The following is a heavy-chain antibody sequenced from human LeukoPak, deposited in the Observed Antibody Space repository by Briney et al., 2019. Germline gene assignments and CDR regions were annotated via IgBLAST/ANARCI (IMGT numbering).Heavy chain of an antibody. CDR3: ASAYRGDYYGMDV. CDR2: IYYSGST. CDR1: GGSISSSNYY. V-gene: IGHV4-39*07. Sequence: SETLSLTCTVSGGSISSSNYYWGWIRQPPGKGLEWIGSIYYSGSTYYNPSLKSRVTISVDTSKNQFSLKLSSVTAADTAVYYCASAYRGDYYGMDVWGQGTTVTVSS. J-gene: IGHJ6*02. D-gene: IGHD3-10*01.